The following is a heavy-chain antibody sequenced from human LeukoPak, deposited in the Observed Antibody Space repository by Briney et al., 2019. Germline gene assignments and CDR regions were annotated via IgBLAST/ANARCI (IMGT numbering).Heavy chain of an antibody. CDR2: IYYSGDT. V-gene: IGHV4-39*01. CDR1: GGSISNSYY. J-gene: IGHJ4*02. CDR3: ARLGAGPTYYDFWSGYSSFYFDY. D-gene: IGHD3-3*01. Sequence: SETLSLTCTVSGGSISNSYYWGWIRQPPGKGLEWIGSIYYSGDTYYNPSLKSRVTVSMDTSKNQVSLRLSSVTAADTAVYYCARLGAGPTYYDFWSGYSSFYFDYWGQGTLVTVSS.